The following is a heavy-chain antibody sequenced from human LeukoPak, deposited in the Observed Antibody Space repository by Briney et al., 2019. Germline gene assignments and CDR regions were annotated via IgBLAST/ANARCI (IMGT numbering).Heavy chain of an antibody. CDR3: ARGYCSTTTCYPPDAFDI. D-gene: IGHD2-2*01. V-gene: IGHV4-31*03. J-gene: IGHJ3*02. Sequence: AGTLSLTCTVSGGSISSGAYYWSWIRQHPGKGLEWIVYIAYSGCSYYNPSLESRFSISIDAFNNKSSLDVTSVTAADTAVYYCARGYCSTTTCYPPDAFDIWGLGTVVTVCS. CDR2: IAYSGCS. CDR1: GGSISSGAYY.